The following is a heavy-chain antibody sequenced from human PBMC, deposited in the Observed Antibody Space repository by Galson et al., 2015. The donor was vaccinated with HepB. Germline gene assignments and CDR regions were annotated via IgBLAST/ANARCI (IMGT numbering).Heavy chain of an antibody. CDR3: ARSADGSGYDY. Sequence: SLRLSCAASGFTFSTYSMNWVRQAPGKGLEWVSFISSSSSNIYYADSVKGRFTISRDNAKNSLYLQMSSLRAEDTGIYFCARSADGSGYDYWGQGTLVTVSS. V-gene: IGHV3-48*04. D-gene: IGHD5-18*01. J-gene: IGHJ4*02. CDR2: ISSSSSNI. CDR1: GFTFSTYS.